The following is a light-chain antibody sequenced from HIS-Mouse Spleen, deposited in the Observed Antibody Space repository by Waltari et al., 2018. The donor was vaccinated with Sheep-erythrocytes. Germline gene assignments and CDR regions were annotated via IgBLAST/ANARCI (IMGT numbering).Light chain of an antibody. J-gene: IGLJ3*02. CDR1: SSDVGGYNY. CDR3: SSYAGSNNWV. CDR2: EVS. Sequence: QSALTQPPSASGSPGQSVTISCTGTSSDVGGYNYVSWYQQHPGKAPKLMIYEVSKRPSVVPHRFSGSKSGNTASLTVSGLQAEDEADYYCSSYAGSNNWVFGGGTKLTVL. V-gene: IGLV2-8*01.